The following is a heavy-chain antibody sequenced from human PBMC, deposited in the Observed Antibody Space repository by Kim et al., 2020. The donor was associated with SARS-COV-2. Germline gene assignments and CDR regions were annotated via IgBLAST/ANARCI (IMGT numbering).Heavy chain of an antibody. D-gene: IGHD4-17*01. J-gene: IGHJ4*02. CDR3: ARDPHDYGDYYFDY. V-gene: IGHV4-4*02. Sequence: PSLKSRVTIAVDKSKNQFSLKLSSVTAADTAVYYCARDPHDYGDYYFDYWGQGTLVTVSS.